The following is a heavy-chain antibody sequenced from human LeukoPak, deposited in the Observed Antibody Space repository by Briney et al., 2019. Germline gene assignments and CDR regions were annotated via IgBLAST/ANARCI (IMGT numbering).Heavy chain of an antibody. Sequence: ASVKVSCKASGYTFTSYGISWVRQAPGQGLEWMGWISAYNGNTNYAQKLQGRVTMTTDTSTSTAYMELRSLRSDDTAVYYCARDIPPNYDILTGYASGFDYWGQGTLVTVSS. CDR2: ISAYNGNT. CDR1: GYTFTSYG. CDR3: ARDIPPNYDILTGYASGFDY. V-gene: IGHV1-18*01. J-gene: IGHJ4*02. D-gene: IGHD3-9*01.